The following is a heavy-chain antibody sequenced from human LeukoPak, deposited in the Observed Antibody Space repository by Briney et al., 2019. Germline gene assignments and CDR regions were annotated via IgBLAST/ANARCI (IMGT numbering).Heavy chain of an antibody. V-gene: IGHV3-48*01. D-gene: IGHD6-13*01. Sequence: GGSLRLSCAASGFTFSSYSMNWVRQAPGKGLEWVSYISSSSTIYYADSVKGRFTISRDNAKNSLYLQMNSLRAEDTAVYYCARESAAGRTPFDYWGQGTLVTVSS. CDR1: GFTFSSYS. CDR3: ARESAAGRTPFDY. CDR2: ISSSSTI. J-gene: IGHJ4*02.